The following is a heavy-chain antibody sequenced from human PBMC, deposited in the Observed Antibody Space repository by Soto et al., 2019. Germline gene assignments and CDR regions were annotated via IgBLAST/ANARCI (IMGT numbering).Heavy chain of an antibody. J-gene: IGHJ6*02. Sequence: SETLSLTCTVSGDTVTRGSYFWNWIRQSPGKGLEWIGYIYYSGSTTYNPSLKSRVSISVDRSKNQFSLTLNSVTAADTAVYFCASLSRLKSVVDDRHYYALDFCGQGTTVTVSS. D-gene: IGHD2-2*01. CDR1: GDTVTRGSYF. CDR2: IYYSGST. CDR3: ASLSRLKSVVDDRHYYALDF. V-gene: IGHV4-61*01.